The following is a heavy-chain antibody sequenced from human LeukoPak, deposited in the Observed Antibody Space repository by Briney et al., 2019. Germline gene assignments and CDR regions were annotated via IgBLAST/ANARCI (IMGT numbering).Heavy chain of an antibody. V-gene: IGHV4-39*01. J-gene: IGHJ4*02. CDR2: IYYTGNT. CDR1: GGSISNSGYY. Sequence: PSETLSLTCTVSGGSISNSGYYWGWIRQPPGKGPEWIGSIYYTGNTYYNPSLNSRVTISVDTSKNQFSLKLSSVTDADTAIYYCARLTSGWYVIYWGQGTLVTVSS. D-gene: IGHD6-19*01. CDR3: ARLTSGWYVIY.